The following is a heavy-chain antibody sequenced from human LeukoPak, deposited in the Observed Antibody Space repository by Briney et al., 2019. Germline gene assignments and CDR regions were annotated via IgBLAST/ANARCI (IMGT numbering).Heavy chain of an antibody. D-gene: IGHD4-23*01. CDR1: GYSISSGYY. CDR2: IYHSGST. CDR3: ARDIYGGNSIDY. J-gene: IGHJ4*02. Sequence: PSETLSLTCTVSGYSISSGYYWGWIRQPPGKGLEWIASIYHSGSTYYNPSLKSRVTISVDTSKNQFSLKLTSVTAADTAVYYCARDIYGGNSIDYWGQGTLVTVSS. V-gene: IGHV4-38-2*02.